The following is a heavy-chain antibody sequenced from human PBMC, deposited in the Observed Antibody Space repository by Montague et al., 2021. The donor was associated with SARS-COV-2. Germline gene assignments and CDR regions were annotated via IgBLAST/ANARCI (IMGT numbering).Heavy chain of an antibody. CDR2: IYSSGRT. CDR1: GGSISNYY. V-gene: IGHV4-4*07. D-gene: IGHD2-15*01. Sequence: SETLSLTCTVSGGSISNYYWSWIRQPAGKGLEWIGRIYSSGRTNXNPSLKSRISMSVDTSKNQFSLKLSSVTAADTAIYYCARDYSHCSGGSCVFDYWGQGTLVTVSS. CDR3: ARDYSHCSGGSCVFDY. J-gene: IGHJ4*02.